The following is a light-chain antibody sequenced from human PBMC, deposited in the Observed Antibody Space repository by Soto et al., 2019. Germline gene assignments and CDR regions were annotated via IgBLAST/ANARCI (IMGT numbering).Light chain of an antibody. CDR2: EVD. V-gene: IGLV2-14*01. Sequence: QSVLTQPASVSGSPGQSITISCTGTSSDVGGYNYVCWYQQHPGKAPKLVIYEVDYRPSGVSKRFSGSKSGNTASLTISGLQAEDEADYYCSSYSSSTAVLFGGGTKLTVL. CDR1: SSDVGGYNY. CDR3: SSYSSSTAVL. J-gene: IGLJ2*01.